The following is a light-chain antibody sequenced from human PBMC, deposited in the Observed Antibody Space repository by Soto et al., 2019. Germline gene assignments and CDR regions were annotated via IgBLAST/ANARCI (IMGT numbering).Light chain of an antibody. CDR2: EVS. Sequence: QSALTQPASVSGAPGQSITISCTGTSSDIGGYKYVSWYQQHPGKAPKLMIFEVSNRPSGVSNRFSGSKSGNTASLTISGLQADDEADYYCSSYTSSGTLVVFGGGTKVPVL. J-gene: IGLJ2*01. V-gene: IGLV2-14*01. CDR3: SSYTSSGTLVV. CDR1: SSDIGGYKY.